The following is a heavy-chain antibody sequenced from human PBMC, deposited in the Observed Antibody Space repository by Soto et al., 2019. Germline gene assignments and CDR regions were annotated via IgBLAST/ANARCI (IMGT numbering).Heavy chain of an antibody. CDR2: ISSSSSYI. D-gene: IGHD5-18*01. CDR1: GFTFSSYS. V-gene: IGHV3-21*01. Sequence: EVQLVESGGGLVKPGGSLRLSCAASGFTFSSYSMNWVRQAPGKGLEWVSSISSSSSYIYYADSVKGRFTISRDNXXXXXXXXXXXXXXXXXXXXXXAXXXXGYSYGYGLGYWGQGTLVTVSS. CDR3: AXXXXGYSYGYGLGY. J-gene: IGHJ4*02.